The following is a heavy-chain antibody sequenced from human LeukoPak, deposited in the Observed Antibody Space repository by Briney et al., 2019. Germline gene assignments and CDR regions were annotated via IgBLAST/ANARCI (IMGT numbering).Heavy chain of an antibody. D-gene: IGHD1-1*01. J-gene: IGHJ4*02. Sequence: GGSLRLSCAASRFTFRSYGMHWVRQAPGKGLEWVAVIWYDGSEKYYADSVKGRFTVSRDNSNNMLYLQMDSLRAEDTAVYYCATYNSGTIDHWGQGTLVTVS. V-gene: IGHV3-33*03. CDR2: IWYDGSEK. CDR3: ATYNSGTIDH. CDR1: RFTFRSYG.